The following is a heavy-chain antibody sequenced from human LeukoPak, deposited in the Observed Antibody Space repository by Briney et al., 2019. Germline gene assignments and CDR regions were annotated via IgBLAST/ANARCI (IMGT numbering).Heavy chain of an antibody. CDR3: ARDYDFWSGYNHNWFDP. J-gene: IGHJ5*02. CDR2: ISSSSSTI. D-gene: IGHD3-3*01. V-gene: IGHV3-48*01. CDR1: GFTFSSYS. Sequence: GGSLRLSCAASGFTFSSYSMNRVRQAPGKGLEWVSYISSSSSTIYYADSVKGRFTICRDNAKNSLYLQMNSLRAEDTAVYYCARDYDFWSGYNHNWFDPWGQGTLVTVPS.